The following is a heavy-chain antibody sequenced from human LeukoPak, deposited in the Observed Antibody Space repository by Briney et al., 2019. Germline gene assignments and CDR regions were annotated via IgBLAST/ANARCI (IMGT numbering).Heavy chain of an antibody. CDR2: INQDGSEK. CDR3: ARVFLSTGLHP. D-gene: IGHD3-9*01. V-gene: IGHV3-7*01. CDR1: GFSFSSYS. Sequence: GGSLRLSCAASGFSFSSYSMSWVRQAPGKGLEWVANINQDGSEKYYVDSVKGRFTISRDNAKNSLYLQMNSLRAEDTAVYYCARVFLSTGLHPWGQGTLVTVSS. J-gene: IGHJ5*02.